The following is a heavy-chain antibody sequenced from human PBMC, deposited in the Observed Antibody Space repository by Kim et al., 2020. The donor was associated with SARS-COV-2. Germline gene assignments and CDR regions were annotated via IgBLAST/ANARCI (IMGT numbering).Heavy chain of an antibody. CDR1: GYTFTSYG. Sequence: ASVKVSCKASGYTFTSYGISWVRQAPGQGLEWMGWISAYNGNTNYAQKLQGRVTMTTDTSTSTAYMELRSLRSDDTAVYYCARLEYYDFWSGYYQVPHNWFDPWGQGTLVTVSS. CDR3: ARLEYYDFWSGYYQVPHNWFDP. J-gene: IGHJ5*02. CDR2: ISAYNGNT. D-gene: IGHD3-3*01. V-gene: IGHV1-18*01.